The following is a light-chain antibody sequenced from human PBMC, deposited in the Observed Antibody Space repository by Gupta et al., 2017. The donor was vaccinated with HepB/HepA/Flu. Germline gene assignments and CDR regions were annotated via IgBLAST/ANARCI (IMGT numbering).Light chain of an antibody. CDR1: RSLLHRSGYNS. CDR3: RQMLPIPIT. CDR2: LGS. J-gene: IGKJ3*01. Sequence: DILMTQSPLSLPVTPGEPAPISCKSSRSLLHRSGYNSLDWYFQKAGQSPHLLIFLGSTRSSGVADRFSGRGSGTYFTLKISVGDAEDVVIYYFRQMLPIPITFGPGTQV. V-gene: IGKV2-28*01.